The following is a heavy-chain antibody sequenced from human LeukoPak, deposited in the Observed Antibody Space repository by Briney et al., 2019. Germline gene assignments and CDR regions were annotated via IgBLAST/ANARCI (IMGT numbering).Heavy chain of an antibody. J-gene: IGHJ4*02. CDR1: GGSISSGSYY. D-gene: IGHD3-10*01. Sequence: SSQTLSLTCTVSGGSISSGSYYWSWIRQPAGKGLEWIGRIYTSGSTNYNPSLKSRVTISVDTSKNQFSLKLRSVTAADTAVYYCAREGVSPSVVRGVIYWGQGTLVTVSS. CDR2: IYTSGST. CDR3: AREGVSPSVVRGVIY. V-gene: IGHV4-61*02.